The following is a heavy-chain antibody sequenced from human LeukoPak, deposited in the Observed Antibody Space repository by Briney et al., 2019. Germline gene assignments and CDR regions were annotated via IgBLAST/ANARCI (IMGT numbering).Heavy chain of an antibody. CDR3: ARIVAGGAFDI. CDR1: GFTVSSNY. V-gene: IGHV3-66*01. D-gene: IGHD1-26*01. J-gene: IGHJ3*02. CDR2: IYSGGST. Sequence: GGSLRLSCAASGFTVSSNYMSWGRQAPGKGLEWVSVIYSGGSTYHADSVKGRFTISRDNSKNTLYLQMNSLRDEDTAVYYCARIVAGGAFDIWGQGTMVTVSS.